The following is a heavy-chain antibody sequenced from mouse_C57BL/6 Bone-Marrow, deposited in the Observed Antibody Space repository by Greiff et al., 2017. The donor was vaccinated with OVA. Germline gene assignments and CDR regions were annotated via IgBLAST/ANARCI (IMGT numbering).Heavy chain of an antibody. CDR2: IYPRSGNT. V-gene: IGHV1-81*01. D-gene: IGHD1-1*01. CDR1: GYTFTSYG. CDR3: ARDYGSSPPDY. J-gene: IGHJ2*01. Sequence: QVQLKESGAELARPGASVKLSCKASGYTFTSYGISWVKQRTGQGLEWIGEIYPRSGNTYYNEKFKGKATLTADKSSSTAYMELRSLTSEDSAVYFCARDYGSSPPDYWGQGTTLTVSS.